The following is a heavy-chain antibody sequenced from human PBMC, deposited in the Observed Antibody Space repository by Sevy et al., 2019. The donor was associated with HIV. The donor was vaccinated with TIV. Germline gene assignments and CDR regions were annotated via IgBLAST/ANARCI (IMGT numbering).Heavy chain of an antibody. CDR1: GFTFSNYG. Sequence: GSLRLSCAASGFTFSNYGMTWVRQAPGKGLEWVSVISGGGGSTDYADSVKGRFTISRDNSKNTLYLQLNSLRADDTAVYYCTKDRDIVASPSDYWGQGTLVTVSS. CDR3: TKDRDIVASPSDY. J-gene: IGHJ4*02. D-gene: IGHD5-12*01. CDR2: ISGGGGST. V-gene: IGHV3-23*01.